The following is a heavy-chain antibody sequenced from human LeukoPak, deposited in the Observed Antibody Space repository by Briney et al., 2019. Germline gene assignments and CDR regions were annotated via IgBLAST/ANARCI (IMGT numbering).Heavy chain of an antibody. CDR2: INPSGGST. CDR1: GYTFTTYY. Sequence: ASVKASCNACGYTFTTYYIHWVQQAPGQGLEWMGIINPSGGSTIYAQKFQGRVTMTRDTSTSTVYMELSSLRSEDTAVYYCARGTGLKAFDIWGQGTMVTVSS. D-gene: IGHD3-10*01. CDR3: ARGTGLKAFDI. J-gene: IGHJ3*02. V-gene: IGHV1-46*01.